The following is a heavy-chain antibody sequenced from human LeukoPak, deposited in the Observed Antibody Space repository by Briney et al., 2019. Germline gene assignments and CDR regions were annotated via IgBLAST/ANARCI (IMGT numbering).Heavy chain of an antibody. J-gene: IGHJ6*02. Sequence: SETLSLTCTVSGDSMRRYYWSWIRQAPGKGLEWLGHMDDRGDSNYNPSLKGRGSISVDTSKNQFSLKLRSVTVADTAVYYCARDRRYVNGWFDDGMDVWGPGTTVTVSS. CDR2: MDDRGDS. D-gene: IGHD3-10*01. CDR1: GDSMRRYY. V-gene: IGHV4-59*01. CDR3: ARDRRYVNGWFDDGMDV.